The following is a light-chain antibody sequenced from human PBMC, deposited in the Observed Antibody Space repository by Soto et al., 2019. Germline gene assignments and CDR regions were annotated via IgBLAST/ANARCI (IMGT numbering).Light chain of an antibody. Sequence: EIVMTQSPATLSVSPGERATPSCRASQSVSSNLAWYQQKPGQAPRLLIYGASTRATGIPDRFSGSGSGTDFTLTISSLEPEDFAVYYCQQRSDWPSFGQGTRLEIK. CDR3: QQRSDWPS. J-gene: IGKJ5*01. CDR1: QSVSSN. CDR2: GAS. V-gene: IGKV3-15*01.